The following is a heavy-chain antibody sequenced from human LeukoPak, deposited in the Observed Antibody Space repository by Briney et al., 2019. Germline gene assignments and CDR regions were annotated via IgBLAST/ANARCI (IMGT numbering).Heavy chain of an antibody. J-gene: IGHJ4*02. CDR2: IYTSGST. V-gene: IGHV4-4*07. CDR1: SGSISSYY. D-gene: IGHD5-18*01. CDR3: ARGRLYSYGSRPFDY. Sequence: SETLSLTCTVSSGSISSYYWSWIRQPAGKGLEWIGRIYTSGSTNYNPSLKSRVTMSVDTSKNQFSLKLSSVTAADTAVYYCARGRLYSYGSRPFDYWGQGTLVTVSS.